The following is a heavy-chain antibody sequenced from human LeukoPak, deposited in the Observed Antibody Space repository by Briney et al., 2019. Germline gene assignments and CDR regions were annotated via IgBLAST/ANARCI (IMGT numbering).Heavy chain of an antibody. CDR2: INPNNRDT. CDR3: ARDRPMVRGVNYYYYMDV. CDR1: GYSFSGYF. J-gene: IGHJ6*03. V-gene: IGHV1-2*06. Sequence: GASVKVSCKASGYSFSGYFIHWVRQAPGQGLEWMGRINPNNRDTIYAQKFQGRVTMTRDTSISTAYMELSSLRSEDTAVYYCARDRPMVRGVNYYYYMDVWGKGTTVTVSS. D-gene: IGHD3-10*01.